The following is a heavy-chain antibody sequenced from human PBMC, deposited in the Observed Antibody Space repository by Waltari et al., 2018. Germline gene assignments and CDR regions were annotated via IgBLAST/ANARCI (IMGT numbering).Heavy chain of an antibody. CDR2: ISSSSSTI. CDR3: ARDWAAAGTETDFDY. D-gene: IGHD6-13*01. V-gene: IGHV3-48*04. CDR1: GFTFSSYS. J-gene: IGHJ4*02. Sequence: EVQLVESGGGLVQPGGSLRLSCAASGFTFSSYSMNWVRQAPGKGLEWVSYISSSSSTIYYADSVKGRFTISRDNAKNSLYLQMNSLRAEDTAVYYCARDWAAAGTETDFDYWGQGTLVTVSS.